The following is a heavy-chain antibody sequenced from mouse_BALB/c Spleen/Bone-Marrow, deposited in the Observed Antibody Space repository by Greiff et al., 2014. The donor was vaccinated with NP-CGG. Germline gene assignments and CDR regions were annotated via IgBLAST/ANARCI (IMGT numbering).Heavy chain of an antibody. J-gene: IGHJ2*01. CDR1: GFTFTDYY. Sequence: VQLKESGGGLVQPGGSLRLSCATSGFTFTDYYMSWVRQPPGKALEWLGFIRNKANGYTTEYSASVKGRFTISRDNSQSILYLQMNTLRAEDSATYYCARDRGLTYFDYRGQGTTLTVSS. CDR2: IRNKANGYTT. V-gene: IGHV7-3*02. CDR3: ARDRGLTYFDY. D-gene: IGHD2-4*01.